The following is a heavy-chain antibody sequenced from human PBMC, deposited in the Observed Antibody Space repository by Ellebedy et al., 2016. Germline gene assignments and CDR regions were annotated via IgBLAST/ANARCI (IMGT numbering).Heavy chain of an antibody. V-gene: IGHV4-61*01. CDR3: ARDWGGYDSYYYYGMDV. J-gene: IGHJ6*02. CDR2: IYYSGST. CDR1: GGSVSSGSYY. D-gene: IGHD5-12*01. Sequence: SETLSLTCTVSGGSVSSGSYYWSWIQQPPGKGLEWIGYIYYSGSTNYNPSLKSRVTISVDTSKNQFSLKLSSVTAADTAVYYCARDWGGYDSYYYYGMDVWGQGTTVTVSS.